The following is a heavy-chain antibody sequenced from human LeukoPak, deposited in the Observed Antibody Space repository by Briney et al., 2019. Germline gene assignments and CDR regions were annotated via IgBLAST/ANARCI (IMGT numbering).Heavy chain of an antibody. V-gene: IGHV3-23*01. CDR3: AKASNYYGSGATDY. CDR1: GFTFSSYA. J-gene: IGHJ4*02. D-gene: IGHD3-10*01. Sequence: PGGSLRLSCAASGFTFSSYAMSWVRQAPGKGLEWVSAISGSGGSTYYADSVKGRFTISRDNSKNTLYLQMNSLRAEDTAVYYCAKASNYYGSGATDYWGQGTLVTVSS. CDR2: ISGSGGST.